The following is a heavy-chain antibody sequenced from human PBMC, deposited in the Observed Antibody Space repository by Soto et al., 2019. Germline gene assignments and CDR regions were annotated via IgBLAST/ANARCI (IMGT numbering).Heavy chain of an antibody. CDR1: GASITTYY. V-gene: IGHV4-59*01. CDR2: ISYSGST. Sequence: LSLTCSASGASITTYYWSWIRQPPGKGLEWIGSISYSGSTKYNTSLESRDMISLDTSKNQFSLRLTSVTATDTAISYCARDWDSSGLFDPWGQGALVTVSS. D-gene: IGHD3-10*01. CDR3: ARDWDSSGLFDP. J-gene: IGHJ5*02.